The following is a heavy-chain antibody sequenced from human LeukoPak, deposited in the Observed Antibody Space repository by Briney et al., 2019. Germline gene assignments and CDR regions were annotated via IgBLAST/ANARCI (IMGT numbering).Heavy chain of an antibody. CDR2: IYTSGST. CDR3: ARGQQLIWFDP. D-gene: IGHD6-13*01. J-gene: IGHJ5*02. CDR1: GGSISSYY. Sequence: SETLSLTCTVSGGSISSYYWSWIRQPPGKGLEWIGYIYTSGSTNYNPSLKSRVTISVDTSKNQFSLKLSSVTAADTAVYYCARGQQLIWFDPCGQGTLVTVSS. V-gene: IGHV4-4*09.